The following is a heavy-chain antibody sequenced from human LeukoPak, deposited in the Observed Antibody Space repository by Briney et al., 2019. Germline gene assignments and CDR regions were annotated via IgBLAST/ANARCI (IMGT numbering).Heavy chain of an antibody. J-gene: IGHJ1*01. CDR3: ASPYSSSWYSYFQH. CDR1: GYTFTGYY. D-gene: IGHD6-13*01. Sequence: ASVKVSCKASGYTFTGYYMHWVRRAPGQGLEWMGWINPNSGGTNYAQKFQGRVTTTRDTSISTAYMELSRLRSDDTAVYYCASPYSSSWYSYFQHWGQGTLVTVSS. V-gene: IGHV1-2*02. CDR2: INPNSGGT.